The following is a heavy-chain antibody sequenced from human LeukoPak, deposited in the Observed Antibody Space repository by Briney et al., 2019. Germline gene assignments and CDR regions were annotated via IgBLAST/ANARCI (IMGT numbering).Heavy chain of an antibody. Sequence: ASVKVSCKTSGYTFTSYGVSWVRQAPGQGLEWMGWIGTHNGNTNYAQKFQGRVIMTTDTSTSTAYMELMSLRSDDTAVFYCARGGSGGGGYFDYWGQGTLVTVSS. D-gene: IGHD6-19*01. V-gene: IGHV1-18*01. CDR1: GYTFTSYG. J-gene: IGHJ4*02. CDR3: ARGGSGGGGYFDY. CDR2: IGTHNGNT.